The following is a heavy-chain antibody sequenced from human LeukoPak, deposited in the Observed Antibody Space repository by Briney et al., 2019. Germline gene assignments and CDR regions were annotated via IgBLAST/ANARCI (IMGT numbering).Heavy chain of an antibody. Sequence: PGRSLRLSCAASGFTFSSYAMHWVRQAPGKGLEWVAVISYDGSNKYYADSVKGRFTISRDNSKNTLYLQMNSLRAEDTAVYYCARNFGGNSGLYYYYGMDVWGQGTTVTVSS. CDR3: ARNFGGNSGLYYYYGMDV. J-gene: IGHJ6*02. D-gene: IGHD4-23*01. CDR2: ISYDGSNK. V-gene: IGHV3-30*04. CDR1: GFTFSSYA.